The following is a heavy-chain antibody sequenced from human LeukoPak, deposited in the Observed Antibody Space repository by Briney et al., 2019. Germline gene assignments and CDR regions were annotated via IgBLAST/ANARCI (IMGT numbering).Heavy chain of an antibody. CDR1: GFTFSGYA. D-gene: IGHD1-26*01. CDR2: ISGSGGST. Sequence: GGSLRLSCAASGFTFSGYAMSWVRQAPGKGLEWVSAISGSGGSTYYADSVKSRFTISRDSSKNTLYLQMNSLRAEDTAVYYCAKRGAEVGATVAPGDYWGQGTLVTVFS. CDR3: AKRGAEVGATVAPGDY. J-gene: IGHJ4*02. V-gene: IGHV3-23*01.